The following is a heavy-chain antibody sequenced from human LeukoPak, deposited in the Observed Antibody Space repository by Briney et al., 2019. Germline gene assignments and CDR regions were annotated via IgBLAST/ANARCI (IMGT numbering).Heavy chain of an antibody. V-gene: IGHV1-8*02. CDR2: MNPNSGNT. CDR3: ATAGSGSYYKEFDY. Sequence: ASVKVSCKASGYTFTGYYTHWVRQAPGQGLEWMGWMNPNSGNTGYAQKFQGRVTMTRNTSISTAYMELSSLRSEDTAVYYCATAGSGSYYKEFDYWGQGTLVTVSS. CDR1: GYTFTGYY. J-gene: IGHJ4*02. D-gene: IGHD3-10*01.